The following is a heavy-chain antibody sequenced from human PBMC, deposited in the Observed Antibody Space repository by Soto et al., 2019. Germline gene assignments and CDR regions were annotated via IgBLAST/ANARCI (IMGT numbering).Heavy chain of an antibody. V-gene: IGHV4-4*07. CDR3: ARVTMVIRDSDHFGVDV. J-gene: IGHJ6*02. Sequence: PSETLSLTCTVSGGSISSYRWSWIRQPAGKGLEWIGRLNNYGNTHYDPSLKSRVTVSVDTSKNQVSLKLTSVTAADTAVYFCARVTMVIRDSDHFGVDVWGHGTTVTVSS. CDR1: GGSISSYR. CDR2: LNNYGNT. D-gene: IGHD4-17*01.